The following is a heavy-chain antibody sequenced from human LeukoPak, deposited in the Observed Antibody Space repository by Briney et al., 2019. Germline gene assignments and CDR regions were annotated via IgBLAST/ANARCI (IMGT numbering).Heavy chain of an antibody. J-gene: IGHJ5*02. CDR3: ARGAYGSGSTNWFDP. CDR2: IYSSGST. CDR1: GGSISSYY. V-gene: IGHV4-4*07. Sequence: PSETLSLTCTVSGGSISSYYWSWIRQPAGKGLEWIGRIYSSGSTDYNSSLKGRVTMSVDTSKNQFSLKLSSVTAADTAVYYCARGAYGSGSTNWFDPWGQGTLVTVSS. D-gene: IGHD3-10*01.